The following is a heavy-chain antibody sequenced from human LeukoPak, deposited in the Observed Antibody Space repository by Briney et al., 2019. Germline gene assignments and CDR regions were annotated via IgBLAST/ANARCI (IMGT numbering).Heavy chain of an antibody. V-gene: IGHV3-30-3*01. CDR3: ARGKYSSSWFPVYY. CDR2: ISYDGSNT. J-gene: IGHJ4*02. D-gene: IGHD6-13*01. Sequence: PGRSLRLSCAASGFTFSSYAMHWVRQAPGTELEWVAVISYDGSNTYYADSVKGRFTISRDNSKNTLYLQMNSLRPEDTAVYYCARGKYSSSWFPVYYWGQGTLVTVSS. CDR1: GFTFSSYA.